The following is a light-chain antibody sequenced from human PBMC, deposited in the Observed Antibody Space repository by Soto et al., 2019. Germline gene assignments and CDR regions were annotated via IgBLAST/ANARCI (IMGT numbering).Light chain of an antibody. Sequence: QSVLTQPPSASGTPGQRVTISSSGSSSNIGSNTVNWYQQLPGTAPKLLIYSNNQRPSGVPDRFSGSKSGTSASLAISGLQSEDEADYYCAAWDDILNGVVFGGGTKLTVL. CDR2: SNN. CDR3: AAWDDILNGVV. CDR1: SSNIGSNT. V-gene: IGLV1-44*01. J-gene: IGLJ2*01.